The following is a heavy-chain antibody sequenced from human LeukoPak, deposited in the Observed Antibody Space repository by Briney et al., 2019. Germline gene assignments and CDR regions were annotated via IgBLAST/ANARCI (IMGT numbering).Heavy chain of an antibody. Sequence: SETLSLTCAVYGGSFSGYYWSWIRQPPGKGLEWSGEINHSGSTNYNPSLKSRVTISVDTSKNQFSLTLSSVTAADTAVYYCARHYGDYPFDYWGQGTLATVSS. CDR3: ARHYGDYPFDY. CDR1: GGSFSGYY. CDR2: INHSGST. D-gene: IGHD4-17*01. J-gene: IGHJ4*02. V-gene: IGHV4-34*01.